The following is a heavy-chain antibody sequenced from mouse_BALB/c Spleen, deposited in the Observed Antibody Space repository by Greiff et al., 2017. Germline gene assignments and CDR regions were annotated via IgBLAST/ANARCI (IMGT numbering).Heavy chain of an antibody. V-gene: IGHV5-6*02. CDR2: ISSGGSYT. CDR3: ARHKLYGNYEDYYAMDY. CDR1: GFTFSSYG. D-gene: IGHD2-10*02. Sequence: EVKLVESGGDLVKPGGSLKLSCAASGFTFSSYGMSWVRQTLDKRLEWVATISSGGSYTYYPDSVKGRFTISRDNAKNTLYLQMSSLKSEDTAMYYCARHKLYGNYEDYYAMDYWGQGTSVTVSS. J-gene: IGHJ4*01.